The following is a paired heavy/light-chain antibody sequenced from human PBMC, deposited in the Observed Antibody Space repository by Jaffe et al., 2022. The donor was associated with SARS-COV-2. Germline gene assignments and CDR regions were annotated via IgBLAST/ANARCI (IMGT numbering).Heavy chain of an antibody. CDR3: ARDAAEYNSGVPSGGLGY. D-gene: IGHD6-19*01. CDR2: ISYHGREK. Sequence: QVQLVESGGGVVQPGRSLRLSCAASGFTFSRFAMQWVRQAPGKGLEWVALISYHGREKQYPDSMKGRVTISRDTSTNTLYLEMNSLGIEDTAVYYCARDAAEYNSGVPSGGLGYWGQGVLVTVSS. CDR1: GFTFSRFA. V-gene: IGHV3-30*04. J-gene: IGHJ4*02.
Light chain of an antibody. V-gene: IGKV1-5*03. CDR3: QQYNSNWGRN. CDR2: KAS. J-gene: IGKJ4*01. CDR1: QSISSW. Sequence: DIQMTQSPSTLSASVGDRVTITCRASQSISSWLAWYQQRPGKAPKLLISKASTLESGVPSRFSGSGSGTQFTLTISSLQPDDFATYYCQQYNSNWGRNFGGGTRVEIK.